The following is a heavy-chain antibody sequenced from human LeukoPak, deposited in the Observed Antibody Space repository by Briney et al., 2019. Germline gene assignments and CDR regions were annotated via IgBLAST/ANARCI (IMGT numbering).Heavy chain of an antibody. J-gene: IGHJ4*02. CDR2: INPNSGGT. D-gene: IGHD1-26*01. CDR1: GYTFTGYY. Sequence: GASVKVSCKASGYTFTGYYMHWVRQAPGQGLEWMGWINPNSGGTNYAQKFQGRVTMTRDTSISTAYMELSGLRSDDTAVYYCARCTSGSFNAQFDYWGQGTLVTVSS. CDR3: ARCTSGSFNAQFDY. V-gene: IGHV1-2*02.